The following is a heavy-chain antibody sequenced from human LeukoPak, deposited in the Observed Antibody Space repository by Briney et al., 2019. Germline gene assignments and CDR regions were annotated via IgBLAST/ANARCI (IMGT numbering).Heavy chain of an antibody. Sequence: PGGSLRLSCAATGFTFDDYGLSWVRQAPGKGLEWVSAISGSGGSTYYADSVKGRFTISRDNSKNTLYLQMNSLRAEDTAVYYCAEDHYYDSSGYYYGSAFDIWGQGTMVTVSS. J-gene: IGHJ3*02. CDR3: AEDHYYDSSGYYYGSAFDI. CDR1: GFTFDDYG. CDR2: ISGSGGST. V-gene: IGHV3-23*01. D-gene: IGHD3-22*01.